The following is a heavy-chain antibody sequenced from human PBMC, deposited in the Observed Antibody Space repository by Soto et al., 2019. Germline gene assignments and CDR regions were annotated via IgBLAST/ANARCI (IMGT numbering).Heavy chain of an antibody. V-gene: IGHV3-48*02. J-gene: IGHJ5*02. Sequence: PGGSLRLSCAASDFTLSDYGMNWLRQATGKGPEWLSYISGDSYTIHYANSVKGRFTISRDNAQNSVSLQMNSLRDEDTAVYYCARGQLGLDNWFDPWGQGTQVTVSS. CDR1: DFTLSDYG. CDR2: ISGDSYTI. D-gene: IGHD3-16*01. CDR3: ARGQLGLDNWFDP.